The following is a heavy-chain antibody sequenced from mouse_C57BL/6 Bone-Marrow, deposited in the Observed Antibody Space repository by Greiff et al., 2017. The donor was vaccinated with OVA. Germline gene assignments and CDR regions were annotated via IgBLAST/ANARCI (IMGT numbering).Heavy chain of an antibody. J-gene: IGHJ3*01. V-gene: IGHV5-17*01. CDR1: GFTFSDYG. CDR3: ARAGGSSYWFAY. Sequence: DVKLVESGGGLVKPGGSLKLSCAASGFTFSDYGMHWVRQAPEKGLEWVAYISSGSSTIYYADTVKGRFTISRDNAKNTLFLQMTSLRSEDTAMYYCARAGGSSYWFAYWGQGTLVTVSA. D-gene: IGHD1-1*01. CDR2: ISSGSSTI.